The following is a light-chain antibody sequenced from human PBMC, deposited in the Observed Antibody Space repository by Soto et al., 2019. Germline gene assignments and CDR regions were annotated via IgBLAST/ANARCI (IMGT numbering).Light chain of an antibody. CDR1: QTISND. V-gene: IGKV3-15*01. J-gene: IGKJ4*01. CDR3: QQNNKWPPVT. Sequence: VMTQSPATVSVSPGEGVTFSCRASQTISNDLAWYQQKPGQAPRLLIYGASTRATGVPARFSGGGSGTEFTLTISSLQSEDFAFYYCQQNNKWPPVTFGGGTKV. CDR2: GAS.